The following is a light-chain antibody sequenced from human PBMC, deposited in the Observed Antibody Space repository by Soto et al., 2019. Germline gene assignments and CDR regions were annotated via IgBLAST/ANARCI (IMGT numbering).Light chain of an antibody. CDR3: QQYYRYPWT. V-gene: IGKV1-16*02. Sequence: DIQMTQSPSSLSASAGDRVTITCRASQGISTYLGWYQQKPGKTPTSLIYSASSLQSGVPSKFSGSGSGTVFTLTISDMQPDDFATYYCQQYYRYPWTFGQGTKVEIK. CDR2: SAS. J-gene: IGKJ1*01. CDR1: QGISTY.